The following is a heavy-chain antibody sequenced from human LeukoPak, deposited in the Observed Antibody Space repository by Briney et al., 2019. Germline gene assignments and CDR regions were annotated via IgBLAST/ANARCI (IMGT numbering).Heavy chain of an antibody. Sequence: WASVKVSCKASGYTFSGYYMHWVRQAPGQGLEWMGWINPNSGGTNYAQKFQGRVTMTRDTSISTAYMELSRLRSDDTAVYYCARDRGIAAAGTTEQWLVRLRSYWYFDLWGRGTLVTVSS. CDR3: ARDRGIAAAGTTEQWLVRLRSYWYFDL. V-gene: IGHV1-2*02. D-gene: IGHD6-13*01. J-gene: IGHJ2*01. CDR1: GYTFSGYY. CDR2: INPNSGGT.